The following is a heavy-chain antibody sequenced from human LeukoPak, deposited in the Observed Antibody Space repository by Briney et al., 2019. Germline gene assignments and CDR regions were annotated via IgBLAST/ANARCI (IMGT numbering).Heavy chain of an antibody. CDR2: ISSSSSYI. CDR1: GFTFSSYS. V-gene: IGHV3-21*01. CDR3: ARDSGGRLGYCSGGSCYGLDY. Sequence: GGSLRLSCAASGFTFSSYSMNWVRQAPGKGLEWVSSISSSSSYIYYADSVKGRFTISRDNAKNSLYLQMNSLRAEDTAVYYCARDSGGRLGYCSGGSCYGLDYWGQGTLVTVSS. D-gene: IGHD2-15*01. J-gene: IGHJ4*02.